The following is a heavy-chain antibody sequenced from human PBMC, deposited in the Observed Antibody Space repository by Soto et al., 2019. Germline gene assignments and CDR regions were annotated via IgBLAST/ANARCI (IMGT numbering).Heavy chain of an antibody. CDR2: ISTSSSTI. V-gene: IGHV3-48*04. CDR3: ADLYDYVWGSPLA. Sequence: HPGGSLRLSCAASGFTFSTYDMNWVRQAPGKGLEWVSSISTSSSTIYYADSVKGRFTISRDNAKNSLYLQMNSLRAEDTAVYYCADLYDYVWGSPLAWGQGTLVTVSS. CDR1: GFTFSTYD. J-gene: IGHJ5*02. D-gene: IGHD3-16*01.